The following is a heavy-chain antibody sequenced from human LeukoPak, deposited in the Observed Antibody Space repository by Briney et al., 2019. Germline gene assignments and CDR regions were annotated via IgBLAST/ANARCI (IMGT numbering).Heavy chain of an antibody. J-gene: IGHJ4*02. CDR1: GYNLTELS. Sequence: ASVKVSCKVSGYNLTELSTHWVRQAPGKGLEWMGGLDPEHGEAVYAQKFQGRVTMTEDTSTDTAYMELNSLTSEDTAVYYCAAGGVYDLLDHWGQGTLVTLSS. D-gene: IGHD2-8*01. V-gene: IGHV1-24*01. CDR3: AAGGVYDLLDH. CDR2: LDPEHGEA.